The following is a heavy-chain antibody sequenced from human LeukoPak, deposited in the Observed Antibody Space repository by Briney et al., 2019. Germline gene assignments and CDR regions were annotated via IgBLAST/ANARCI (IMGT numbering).Heavy chain of an antibody. J-gene: IGHJ4*02. V-gene: IGHV1-18*01. CDR1: GYTFTNYG. Sequence: ASVKVSCKASGYTFTNYGINWVRQAPGQGLEWMGWISAYNGNTKYAQKLQGRVTMTTDTSTSTAYMEVRNLTSDDTAVYYCARSYDSSAYYEDYWGQGTLVTVSS. CDR2: ISAYNGNT. CDR3: ARSYDSSAYYEDY. D-gene: IGHD3-22*01.